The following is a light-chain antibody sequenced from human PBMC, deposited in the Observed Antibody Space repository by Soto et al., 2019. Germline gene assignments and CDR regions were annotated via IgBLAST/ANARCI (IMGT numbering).Light chain of an antibody. CDR3: CSYAGPYINYV. V-gene: IGLV2-11*01. CDR1: SSDVGGYNY. J-gene: IGLJ1*01. Sequence: QSALTQPRSVSGSPGQSVTISCTGTSSDVGGYNYVSWYQQHPGKAPELMIYDVSKRPSGVPDRFSGSKSGNTASLTISGLQPEDEADYSCCSYAGPYINYVFGSGTKVTVL. CDR2: DVS.